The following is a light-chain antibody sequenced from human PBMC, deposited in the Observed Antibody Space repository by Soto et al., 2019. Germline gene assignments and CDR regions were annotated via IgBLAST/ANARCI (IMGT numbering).Light chain of an antibody. J-gene: IGLJ2*01. V-gene: IGLV2-8*01. CDR3: SSYAGSDNLA. CDR1: SSDVGGYNY. Sequence: QSVLTQPASVSGSPGQSITISCTGTSSDVGGYNYVSWYQQRPGKAPKFMIYEVTNRPSGVPDRFSGSKSGNTASLTVSGLHTDDEADYYCSSYAGSDNLAFGGGTKLTVL. CDR2: EVT.